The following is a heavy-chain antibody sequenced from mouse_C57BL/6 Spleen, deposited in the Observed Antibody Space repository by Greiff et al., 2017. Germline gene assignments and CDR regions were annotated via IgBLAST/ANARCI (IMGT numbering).Heavy chain of an antibody. J-gene: IGHJ3*01. CDR1: GYTFTSYW. CDR2: IDPSDSDT. CDR3: AYGGSWFAY. Sequence: QVQLQQPGAELVRPGSSVKLSCKASGYTFTSYWMHWVKQRPIQGLEWIGNIDPSDSDTHYNQKFKDKATLTVDKSSSTAYMQLSSLTSEDSAVYYCAYGGSWFAYWGQGTLVTVSA. V-gene: IGHV1-52*01. D-gene: IGHD1-1*02.